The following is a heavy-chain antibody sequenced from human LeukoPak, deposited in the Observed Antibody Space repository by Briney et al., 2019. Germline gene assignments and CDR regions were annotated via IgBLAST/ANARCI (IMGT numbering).Heavy chain of an antibody. Sequence: ASVKVSCKASGYTFTSYDINWVRQATGQGLEWMGWMNPNSGNTGYAQKLQGRVTMTTDTSTSTAYMELRSPRSDDTAVYYCARVPQWGFGESYFDYWGQGTLVTVSS. CDR2: MNPNSGNT. V-gene: IGHV1-8*01. D-gene: IGHD3-10*01. CDR1: GYTFTSYD. J-gene: IGHJ4*02. CDR3: ARVPQWGFGESYFDY.